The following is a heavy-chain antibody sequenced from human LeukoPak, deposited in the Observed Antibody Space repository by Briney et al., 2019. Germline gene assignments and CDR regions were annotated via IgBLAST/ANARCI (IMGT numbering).Heavy chain of an antibody. V-gene: IGHV4-59*01. CDR3: ARDIVAAHGAFDI. CDR2: VYYSGCT. Sequence: PSETLSLTCTVSGGSISTYYWSWLRQPPGKGLEWIGYVYYSGCTNYNPSLKSRVTISVDTSKNQFSLNLSSVTAADTAVYYCARDIVAAHGAFDIWGQGTMVTVSS. CDR1: GGSISTYY. D-gene: IGHD1-26*01. J-gene: IGHJ3*02.